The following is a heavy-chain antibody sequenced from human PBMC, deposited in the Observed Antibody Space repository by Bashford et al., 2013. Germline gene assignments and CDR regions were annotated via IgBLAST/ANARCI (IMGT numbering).Heavy chain of an antibody. D-gene: IGHD1-26*01. Sequence: SETLSLICSVSGSSVSSYYWTWIRQPAGKGLESLGHISASGTSNYNPALKSRVTMSVDTSKNQLSLKLRSVTAADTAVYYCARDLYSGLSWFDPWGQGILVTGLL. J-gene: IGHJ5*02. CDR2: ISASGTS. CDR1: GSSVSSYY. V-gene: IGHV4-4*07. CDR3: ARDLYSGLSWFDP.